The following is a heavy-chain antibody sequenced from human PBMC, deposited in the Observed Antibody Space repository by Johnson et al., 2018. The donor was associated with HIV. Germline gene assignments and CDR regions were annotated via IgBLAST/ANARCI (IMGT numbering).Heavy chain of an antibody. CDR2: IRYDGSNK. J-gene: IGHJ3*02. CDR3: ATLPGTYYYDSSGYYYGNDAFDI. V-gene: IGHV3-30*02. Sequence: QVQLVESGGGVVQPGGSLRLSCAASGFTFSSYGMHWVRPAPGTGLEWVAFIRYDGSNKYYADSVKGRFTISRDNAMNSLYLQMNSLRAEDTAVYYCATLPGTYYYDSSGYYYGNDAFDIWGQGTMVTVSS. CDR1: GFTFSSYG. D-gene: IGHD3-22*01.